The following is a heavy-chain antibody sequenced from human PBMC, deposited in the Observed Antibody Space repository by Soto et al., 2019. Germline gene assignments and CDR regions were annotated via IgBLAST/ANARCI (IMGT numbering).Heavy chain of an antibody. Sequence: QVQLVESGGGVVQPGRSLRLSCAASGFTFSSYGMHWVRQAPGKGLEWVAVISYDGSNKYYADSVKGRFTISRDNSKNTLYLQMNSLRAEDTAVYYCAKDHINGMDVWGRGTTVTVSS. J-gene: IGHJ6*02. CDR2: ISYDGSNK. D-gene: IGHD2-21*01. CDR3: AKDHINGMDV. CDR1: GFTFSSYG. V-gene: IGHV3-30*18.